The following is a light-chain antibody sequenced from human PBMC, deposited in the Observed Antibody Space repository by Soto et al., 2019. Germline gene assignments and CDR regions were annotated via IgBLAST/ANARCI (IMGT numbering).Light chain of an antibody. J-gene: IGKJ1*01. V-gene: IGKV3-20*01. CDR1: QSVSSSY. CDR3: QLYNSYSQAT. Sequence: EIVLTQSPGTLSLSPGERATLSCRASQSVSSSYLAWYQQKPGQAPRLLIYAASSLQSGVPSRFSGSGSGTEFTLTISSLQPDDFATYYCQLYNSYSQATFGQGTKVDIK. CDR2: AAS.